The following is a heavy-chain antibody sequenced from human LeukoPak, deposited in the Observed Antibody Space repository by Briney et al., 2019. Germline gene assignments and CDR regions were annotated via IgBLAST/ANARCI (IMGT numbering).Heavy chain of an antibody. Sequence: GGSLRLSCEASGFTFSNFGMNWVRQAPGMGLEWVSVISGNGGSTDYADSVKGRFTISRDNSKHTLFLQMNSLRVEDTAVYYCARGLGYCSSTSCYVEPFDYWGQGTLVTVSS. D-gene: IGHD2-2*01. J-gene: IGHJ4*02. V-gene: IGHV3-23*01. CDR1: GFTFSNFG. CDR3: ARGLGYCSSTSCYVEPFDY. CDR2: ISGNGGST.